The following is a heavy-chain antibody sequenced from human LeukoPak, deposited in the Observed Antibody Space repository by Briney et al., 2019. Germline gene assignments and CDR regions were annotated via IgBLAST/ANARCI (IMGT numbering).Heavy chain of an antibody. CDR2: IVTDGSIT. V-gene: IGHV3-74*01. D-gene: IGHD1-26*01. J-gene: IGHJ4*02. CDR1: GFTFSSYW. CDR3: ARGVPNGGSYQTDY. Sequence: GGSLRLSCAASGFTFSSYWMHWVRQAPGKGLVWVSRIVTDGSITSHADSVKGRFTISRDNAKNTLYLQMNSLRVEDTDVYYCARGVPNGGSYQTDYWGQGTLVTVSS.